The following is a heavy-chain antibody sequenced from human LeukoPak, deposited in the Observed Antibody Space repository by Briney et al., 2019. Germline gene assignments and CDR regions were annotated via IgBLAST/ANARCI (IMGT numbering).Heavy chain of an antibody. V-gene: IGHV3-9*03. J-gene: IGHJ4*02. CDR3: AKAGGGSYRDYFDY. CDR1: GFTFDDYV. CDR2: ISRNSGSI. D-gene: IGHD1-26*01. Sequence: GRSLRLSCAASGFTFDDYVMHWVRQAPGKGLEWVSGISRNSGSIGYADSVKGRFTISRDNAKNSLYLQMNSLRAEDMALYYCAKAGGGSYRDYFDYWGQGTLVTVSS.